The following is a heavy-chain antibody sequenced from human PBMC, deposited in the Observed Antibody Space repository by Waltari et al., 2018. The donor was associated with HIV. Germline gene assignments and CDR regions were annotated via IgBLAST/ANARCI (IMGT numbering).Heavy chain of an antibody. D-gene: IGHD5-18*01. V-gene: IGHV1-46*01. J-gene: IGHJ6*02. CDR3: ARGVHVETTMGKYYYYGMEV. CDR2: INPTDDTT. Sequence: QVQLVQSGAEVKKPGASVKVSCKASGYTFTSYYMHWVRQAPGQGLEWMGIINPTDDTTSYAQKFQGRVTMTRDTSTSTVYMELSSLRSEDTAVYYCARGVHVETTMGKYYYYGMEVWGQGTTVTVSS. CDR1: GYTFTSYY.